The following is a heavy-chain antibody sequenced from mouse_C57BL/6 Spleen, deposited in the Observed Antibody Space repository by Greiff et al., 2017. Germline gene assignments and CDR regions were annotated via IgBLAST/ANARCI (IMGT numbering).Heavy chain of an antibody. D-gene: IGHD1-1*01. CDR1: GYTFTSYW. CDR3: ASQYYGSSSAWFAY. Sequence: VNLVESGAELAKPGASVKLSCKASGYTFTSYWMHWVKQRPGQGLEWIGYINPSSGYTKYNQKFKDKATLTADKSSSTAYMQLSSLTYEDSAVYYCASQYYGSSSAWFAYWGQGTLVTVSA. J-gene: IGHJ3*01. V-gene: IGHV1-7*01. CDR2: INPSSGYT.